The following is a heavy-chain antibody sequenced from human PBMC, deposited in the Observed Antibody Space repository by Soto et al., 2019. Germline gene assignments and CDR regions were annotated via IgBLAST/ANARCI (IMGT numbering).Heavy chain of an antibody. Sequence: SVKVSCKASGFTFTSSAVQWVRQARGQSLEWIGWIVVGSGNTNYAQKFQERVTITRDMSTSTAYMELSSLRSEDTAVYYCAAKGTVSPHLSWYGMDVWGQGTTVTVS. CDR2: IVVGSGNT. CDR1: GFTFTSSA. V-gene: IGHV1-58*01. J-gene: IGHJ6*02. D-gene: IGHD1-1*01. CDR3: AAKGTVSPHLSWYGMDV.